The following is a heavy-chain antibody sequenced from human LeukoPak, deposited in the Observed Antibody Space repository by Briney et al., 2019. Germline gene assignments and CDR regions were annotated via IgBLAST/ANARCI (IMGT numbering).Heavy chain of an antibody. CDR1: GFTFSSYS. CDR3: ARSPRYTHDRSAFDI. D-gene: IGHD3-16*02. J-gene: IGHJ3*02. CDR2: ISSSSSYI. Sequence: GGSLRLSCGASGFTFSSYSMNWVRQAPGKGLEGVSSISSSSSYIYYADSVKGRFTISRDNAKNSLYLQMNSLRAEDTAVYYCARSPRYTHDRSAFDIWGQGTMVTVSS. V-gene: IGHV3-21*01.